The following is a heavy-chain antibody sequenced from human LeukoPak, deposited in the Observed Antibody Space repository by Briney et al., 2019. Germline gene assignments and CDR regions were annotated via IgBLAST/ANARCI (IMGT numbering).Heavy chain of an antibody. J-gene: IGHJ3*02. CDR2: NYPDDSDA. CDR3: ARRPYSTSPGAFDI. D-gene: IGHD2-2*01. V-gene: IGHV5-51*01. CDR1: GSRFTTYW. Sequence: GASVEISFKGSGSRFTTYWIGWGRPMPGKGVEWMGVNYPDDSDARYSPSFQGKVTISADKSITTAYLQWSSLKASDTAMYYCARRPYSTSPGAFDIWGQGTMVTVSS.